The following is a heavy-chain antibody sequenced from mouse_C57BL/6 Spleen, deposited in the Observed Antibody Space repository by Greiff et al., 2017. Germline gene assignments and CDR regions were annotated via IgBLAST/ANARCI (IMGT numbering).Heavy chain of an antibody. D-gene: IGHD2-1*01. CDR1: GYAFSSSW. V-gene: IGHV1-82*01. CDR2: IYPGDGDT. CDR3: ASRNYEDAMDY. J-gene: IGHJ4*01. Sequence: QVHVKQSGPELVKPGASVKISCKASGYAFSSSWMNWVKQRPGKGLEWIGRIYPGDGDTNYNGKFKGKATLTADKSSSTAYMQLSSLTSEDSAVYFCASRNYEDAMDYWGQGTSVTVSS.